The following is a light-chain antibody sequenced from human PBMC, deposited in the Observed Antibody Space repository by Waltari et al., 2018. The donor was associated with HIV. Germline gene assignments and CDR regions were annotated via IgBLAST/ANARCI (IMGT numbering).Light chain of an antibody. CDR3: SSYRSSSTLEV. V-gene: IGLV2-14*01. J-gene: IGLJ1*01. CDR1: SREVGGYNY. Sequence: QSALTQPASVSGSPGQSITISCTGTSREVGGYNYVTWYQQHPGKAPKLMIYEVSNRPSGVSNRFSGSKSGNTASLTISGLQAEDEADYYCSSYRSSSTLEVFGTGTKVTVL. CDR2: EVS.